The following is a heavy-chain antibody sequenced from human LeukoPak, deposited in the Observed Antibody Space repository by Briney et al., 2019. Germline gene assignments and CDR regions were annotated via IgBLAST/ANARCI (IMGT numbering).Heavy chain of an antibody. Sequence: SEALSLTCTVSGGSISSYYWSWIRQPPGKGLQWIAYMYCSGNNGYNPSLKSRVTISVDTSKNQFSLKLSSVTAADTAVYYCARQGQLYDTSIHYWGQGTLVTVSS. CDR2: MYCSGNN. CDR3: ARQGQLYDTSIHY. V-gene: IGHV4-59*08. D-gene: IGHD3-22*01. J-gene: IGHJ4*02. CDR1: GGSISSYY.